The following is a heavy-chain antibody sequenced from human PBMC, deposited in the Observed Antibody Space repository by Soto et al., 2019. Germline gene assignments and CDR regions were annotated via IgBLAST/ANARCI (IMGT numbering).Heavy chain of an antibody. CDR2: IRNTPYGGTT. J-gene: IGHJ5*02. V-gene: IGHV3-49*04. D-gene: IGHD2-2*03. CDR1: VFRFSEHA. Sequence: WSLRLSCNCPVFRFSEHAMTWVRQAPGKGLEWVGFIRNTPYGGTTDYAASVRGRFTISRDDSESIAYLQMNSLKTEDSGVYYCSRGSFGYYGPWGPGTLVTVSS. CDR3: SRGSFGYYGP.